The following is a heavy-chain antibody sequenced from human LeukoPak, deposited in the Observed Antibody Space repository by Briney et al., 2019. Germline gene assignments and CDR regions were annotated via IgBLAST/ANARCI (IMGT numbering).Heavy chain of an antibody. J-gene: IGHJ6*03. V-gene: IGHV6-1*01. CDR2: TYYMSRWDS. CDR1: GDSVSSNTAS. D-gene: IGHD6-13*01. CDR3: ARGRRKTIAAAGTFSYYYYMDV. Sequence: SQTLSLTCAISGDSVSSNTASGNSIRQSPSRGLEWLGRTYYMSRWDSNYAVSVKSRITISPDTAKNQVSLHLNSVTPEDTAVYYCARGRRKTIAAAGTFSYYYYMDVRAKGPRSPSP.